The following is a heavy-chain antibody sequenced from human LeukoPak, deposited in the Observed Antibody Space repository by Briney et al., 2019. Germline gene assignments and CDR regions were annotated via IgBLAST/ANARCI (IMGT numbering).Heavy chain of an antibody. CDR1: GGSIKSYC. V-gene: IGHV4-4*07. CDR3: ARVADRFGYNYGIDEYFDY. CDR2: IYASGTT. Sequence: SETLSLSCTVSGGSIKSYCWSWIRQPAGEGLEWLGHIYASGTTNYNPSLNSRVTMSVDTSKNQFSLRLASVTAADTAVYYCARVADRFGYNYGIDEYFDYWGQGTLVTVSS. J-gene: IGHJ4*02. D-gene: IGHD5-18*01.